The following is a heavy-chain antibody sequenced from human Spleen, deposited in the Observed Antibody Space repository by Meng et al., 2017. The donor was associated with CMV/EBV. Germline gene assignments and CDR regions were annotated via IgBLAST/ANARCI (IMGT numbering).Heavy chain of an antibody. J-gene: IGHJ4*02. Sequence: SGFHFNRYAMPWVRQAPGTGLEWVSSISSRGGYIFYADSVKGRFTISRDNANNSLFLQMNSLRAEDTAIYYCVRVYYGDNVDYFDYWGQGTLVTVSS. CDR3: VRVYYGDNVDYFDY. D-gene: IGHD4-17*01. V-gene: IGHV3-21*01. CDR1: GFHFNRYA. CDR2: ISSRGGYI.